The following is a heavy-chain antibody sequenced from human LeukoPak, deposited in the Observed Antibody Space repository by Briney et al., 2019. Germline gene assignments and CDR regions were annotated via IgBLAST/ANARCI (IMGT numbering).Heavy chain of an antibody. CDR2: FYSGGST. Sequence: SETLSLTCTVSGGSISSYYWSWIRQPAGKGLEWIGRFYSGGSTDHNPSLKSRVTMSVDTSRNQFSLELSSVTAADTAVYYCARVYSGYDLPGSLANYYFDYWGQGTLVTVSS. J-gene: IGHJ4*02. CDR1: GGSISSYY. V-gene: IGHV4-4*07. CDR3: ARVYSGYDLPGSLANYYFDY. D-gene: IGHD5-12*01.